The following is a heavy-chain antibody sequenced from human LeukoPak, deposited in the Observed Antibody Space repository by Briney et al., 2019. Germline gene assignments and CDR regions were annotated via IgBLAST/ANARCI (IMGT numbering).Heavy chain of an antibody. CDR1: GFTFSSYW. Sequence: PGGSLRLSCAASGFTFSSYWMSWVRQAPGKGLEWVAVILYDGSKEDYADSVKGRFTISRDNSKNTLYLQMNSLRTEDTAVYYCAKSRGWHVGGHAFDIWGQGTMVTLSS. V-gene: IGHV3-30*18. CDR3: AKSRGWHVGGHAFDI. CDR2: ILYDGSKE. J-gene: IGHJ3*02. D-gene: IGHD3-10*01.